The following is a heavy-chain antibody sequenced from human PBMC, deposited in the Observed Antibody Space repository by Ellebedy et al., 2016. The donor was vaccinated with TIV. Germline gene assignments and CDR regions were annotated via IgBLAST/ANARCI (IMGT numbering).Heavy chain of an antibody. CDR1: GFTFSSYS. CDR3: AKIPTSVTKPSEVFFDY. J-gene: IGHJ4*02. V-gene: IGHV3-48*04. D-gene: IGHD4-11*01. Sequence: GESLKISXAASGFTFSSYSMNWVRQAPGKGLEWISYISSSGSTIYQADSVKGRFTISRDNAKNTLFLQMNSLRAEDTAVYYCAKIPTSVTKPSEVFFDYWGQGTLVTVSS. CDR2: ISSSGSTI.